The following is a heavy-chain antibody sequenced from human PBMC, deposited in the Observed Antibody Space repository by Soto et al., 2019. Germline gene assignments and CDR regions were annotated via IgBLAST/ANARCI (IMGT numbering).Heavy chain of an antibody. D-gene: IGHD3-22*01. J-gene: IGHJ4*02. CDR2: ISNSGTST. CDR3: ASRKGDSSGFDY. Sequence: EVQLLESGGGLVQPGGSLRLSCAASGFTFSSYARNWVRQAPGKRLEWVSAISNSGTSTYYADSVKGRFTISRDNSRNPLSLQKNNLKAADTAVYFCASRKGDSSGFDYWGQGTLVTVSS. CDR1: GFTFSSYA. V-gene: IGHV3-23*01.